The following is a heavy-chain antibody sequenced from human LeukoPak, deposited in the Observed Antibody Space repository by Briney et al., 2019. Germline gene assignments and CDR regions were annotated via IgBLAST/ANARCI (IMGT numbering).Heavy chain of an antibody. CDR1: GYTFTSYY. CDR3: ARVGGYYDSSGPLGY. CDR2: INPSGGST. D-gene: IGHD3-22*01. V-gene: IGHV1-46*01. J-gene: IGHJ4*02. Sequence: ASVKVSCKASGYTFTSYYVHWVRQAPGQGLEWMGIINPSGGSTSYAQKFQGRVTMTRDTSTSTVYMGLSSLRSEDTAVYYCARVGGYYDSSGPLGYWGQGTLVTVSS.